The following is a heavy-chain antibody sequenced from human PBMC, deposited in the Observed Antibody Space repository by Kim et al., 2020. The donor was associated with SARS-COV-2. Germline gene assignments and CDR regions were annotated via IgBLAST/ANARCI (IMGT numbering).Heavy chain of an antibody. CDR3: ARQVVDGWYFDL. J-gene: IGHJ2*01. D-gene: IGHD3-22*01. Sequence: SPAFQGQVTIYADKSISTAYLQWSSLKASDTAMYYCARQVVDGWYFDLWGRGTLVTVSS. V-gene: IGHV5-51*01.